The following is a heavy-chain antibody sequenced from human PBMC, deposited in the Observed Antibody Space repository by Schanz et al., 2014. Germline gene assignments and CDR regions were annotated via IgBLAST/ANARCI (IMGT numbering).Heavy chain of an antibody. J-gene: IGHJ4*02. V-gene: IGHV3-23*04. CDR3: ANNWNLDY. D-gene: IGHD1-20*01. CDR2: IGVDGTTT. Sequence: EAQLVESGGGLVQPGGSLRLSCTASGFTFSSYSMNWVHPAPGKGLEWVSVIGVDGTTTYYADSVKGRFTISRDNSKNALYLQMNSLRAEDTAVYYCANNWNLDYWGQGTLVTVSS. CDR1: GFTFSSYS.